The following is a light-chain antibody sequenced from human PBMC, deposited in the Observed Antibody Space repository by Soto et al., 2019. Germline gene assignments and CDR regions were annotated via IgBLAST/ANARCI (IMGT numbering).Light chain of an antibody. CDR2: DAS. J-gene: IGKJ4*01. CDR3: QQYNSYSPLT. CDR1: ESISNW. Sequence: DIQMTQSPSTLSASVGDRVIITCRASESISNWLAWYQQTPGKAPKLLIYDASSLESGVPSRFSGRGSGTEFTLTISSLQPDDFATYYCQQYNSYSPLTFGGGTKVDIK. V-gene: IGKV1-5*01.